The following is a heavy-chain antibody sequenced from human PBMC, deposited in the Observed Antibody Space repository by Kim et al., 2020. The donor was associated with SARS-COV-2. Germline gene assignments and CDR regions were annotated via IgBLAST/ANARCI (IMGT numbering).Heavy chain of an antibody. Sequence: SETLSLTCAVYGGSFSGYYWSWIRQPPGKGLEWIGEINHSGSTNYNPSLKSRVTISVDTSKNQFSLKLSSVTAADTAVYYCARGHSSSSRFDYWGQGTLVTVSS. J-gene: IGHJ4*02. V-gene: IGHV4-34*01. D-gene: IGHD6-6*01. CDR3: ARGHSSSSRFDY. CDR2: INHSGST. CDR1: GGSFSGYY.